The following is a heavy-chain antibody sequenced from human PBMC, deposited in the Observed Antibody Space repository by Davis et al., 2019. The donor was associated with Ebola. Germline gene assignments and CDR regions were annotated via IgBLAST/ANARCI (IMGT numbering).Heavy chain of an antibody. CDR2: IRYDGSNK. V-gene: IGHV3-33*01. CDR1: GFTFSSYG. Sequence: GESLKISCAASGFTFSSYGMHWVRQAPGKGLEWVAVIRYDGSNKYYADSVKGRFTISRDNSKNTLYLQMNSLRAEDTAVYYCARDLEAYYYGSGSYCGSWGQGTLVTVSS. D-gene: IGHD3-10*01. CDR3: ARDLEAYYYGSGSYCGS. J-gene: IGHJ4*02.